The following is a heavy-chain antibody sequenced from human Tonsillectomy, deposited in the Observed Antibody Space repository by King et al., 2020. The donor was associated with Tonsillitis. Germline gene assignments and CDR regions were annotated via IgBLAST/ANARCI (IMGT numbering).Heavy chain of an antibody. CDR1: GGSISAYX. D-gene: IGHD3-10*01. V-gene: IGHV4-59*01. CDR2: IYYRGTT. Sequence: VQLQESGPGLVKPSETLSLTCTVXGGSISAYXWSWIRQPPGKPLEWIGYIYYRGTTXYNASLKSRVTISANTSXNQFSLKLTSVTAADTADYYCARDYGSGSYYKRPLTYWGQGTLVTVSS. J-gene: IGHJ4*02. CDR3: ARDYGSGSYYKRPLTY.